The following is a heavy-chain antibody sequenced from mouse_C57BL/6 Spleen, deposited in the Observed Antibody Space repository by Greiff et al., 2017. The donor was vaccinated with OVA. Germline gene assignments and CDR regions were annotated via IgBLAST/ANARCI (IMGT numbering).Heavy chain of an antibody. V-gene: IGHV2-5*01. CDR3: DKKEDDGYYEAMDY. D-gene: IGHD2-3*01. J-gene: IGHJ4*01. CDR2: IWRGGST. CDR1: GFSLTSYG. Sequence: VKVVESGPGLVQPSQSLSITCTVSGFSLTSYGVHWVRQSPGKGLEWLGVIWRGGSTDYNAALMSRLCITTDNSKSQVFFKMNNLQADNTAIDYCDKKEDDGYYEAMDYWGQGTTVTVSS.